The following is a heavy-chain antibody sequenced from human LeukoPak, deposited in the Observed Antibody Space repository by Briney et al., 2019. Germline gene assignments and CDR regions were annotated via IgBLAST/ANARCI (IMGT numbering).Heavy chain of an antibody. Sequence: GGSLRLSCAASGFTFSSYSMNWVRQAPGKGLEWVSYISSSSSTIYYADSVKGRFTISRDNAKSSLYLQMNSLRAEDTAVYCCARAGITTTGPLFQHWGQGTLVTVSS. D-gene: IGHD6-13*01. CDR2: ISSSSSTI. J-gene: IGHJ1*01. V-gene: IGHV3-48*01. CDR3: ARAGITTTGPLFQH. CDR1: GFTFSSYS.